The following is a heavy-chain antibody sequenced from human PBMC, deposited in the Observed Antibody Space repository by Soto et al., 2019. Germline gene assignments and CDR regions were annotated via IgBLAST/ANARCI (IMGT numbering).Heavy chain of an antibody. J-gene: IGHJ4*02. CDR3: ARVPLITIFGVAPYYFDD. CDR2: INPSGGST. Sequence: ASVKVSCKASGYTFTSYYMHWVRQAPGQGLEWMGIINPSGGSTSYAQKFQGRVTMTRDTSTSTVYMELSSLRSEDTAVYYCARVPLITIFGVAPYYFDDWGQGTRVTVAS. D-gene: IGHD3-3*01. V-gene: IGHV1-46*03. CDR1: GYTFTSYY.